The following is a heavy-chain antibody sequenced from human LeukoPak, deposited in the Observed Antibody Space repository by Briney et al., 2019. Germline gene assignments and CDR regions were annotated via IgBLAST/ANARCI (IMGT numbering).Heavy chain of an antibody. D-gene: IGHD2-15*01. CDR2: INAGNGNT. Sequence: ASVKVSCKASAYTFTSYAMHWVRQAPGQRLEWMGWINAGNGNTKYSQKFQGRVTITRDTSASTAYMELSSLRSEDTAVYYCARVPVVVVAANTGNAFDIWGQGTMVTVSS. J-gene: IGHJ3*02. CDR3: ARVPVVVVAANTGNAFDI. V-gene: IGHV1-3*01. CDR1: AYTFTSYA.